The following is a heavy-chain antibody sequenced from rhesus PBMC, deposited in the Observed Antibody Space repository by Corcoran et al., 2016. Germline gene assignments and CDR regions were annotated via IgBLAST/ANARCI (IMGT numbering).Heavy chain of an antibody. V-gene: IGHV4S10*01. D-gene: IGHD3-16*01. CDR1: GGSISDSYR. CDR2: IYGSSTST. Sequence: QVQLQESGPGVVKPSETLSLTCAVSGGSISDSYRWSWIRQPPGKGLEWIGYIYGSSTSTNYNPSLKSRVTISKDTSKNQFSLQLNSVTAADTAGYYCARGPLVVITTLGYFDYWGQGVLVTVSS. J-gene: IGHJ4*01. CDR3: ARGPLVVITTLGYFDY.